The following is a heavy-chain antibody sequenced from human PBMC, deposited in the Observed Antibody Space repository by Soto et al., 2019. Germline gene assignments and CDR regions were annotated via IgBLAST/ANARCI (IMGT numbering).Heavy chain of an antibody. CDR1: GYTLTELS. CDR2: FDPEDGET. CDR3: ATVRYYYDSSGYYPFDS. Sequence: ASVKVSCKVSGYTLTELSMHWVRQAPGKGLEWMGGFDPEDGETIYAQKFQGRVTMTEDTSTDTAYMELSSLRSEDTAVYYCATVRYYYDSSGYYPFDSWGQGTLVTVSS. D-gene: IGHD3-22*01. V-gene: IGHV1-24*01. J-gene: IGHJ4*02.